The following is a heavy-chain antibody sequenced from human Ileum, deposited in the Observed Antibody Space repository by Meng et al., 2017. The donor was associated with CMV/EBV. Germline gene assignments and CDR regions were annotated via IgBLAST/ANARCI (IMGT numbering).Heavy chain of an antibody. CDR1: GYSFTDYY. CDR3: ARDPGCYYPTCYGIGWDL. CDR2: IKVNSGDT. V-gene: IGHV1-2*02. D-gene: IGHD3-9*01. Sequence: ASVKVSCKASGYSFTDYYIHWVRQAPGQGLEWMGWIKVNSGDTRYAPKFQGRVTMTRDTSIDTAYMELNSLKSDDTAVYYCARDPGCYYPTCYGIGWDLWGQGTLVTVSS. J-gene: IGHJ5*02.